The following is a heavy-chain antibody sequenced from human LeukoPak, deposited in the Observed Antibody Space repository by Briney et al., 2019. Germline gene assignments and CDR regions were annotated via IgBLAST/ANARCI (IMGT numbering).Heavy chain of an antibody. Sequence: GGSLRLSCAASGFTFSTYWMHWVRQAPGKGLEWVGRIKSKTDGGTTDYAAPVKGRFTISRDDSKNTLYLQMNSLKTEDTAVYYCTTVTPRRLFDHWGQGTLVTVSS. D-gene: IGHD3-16*01. J-gene: IGHJ4*02. CDR2: IKSKTDGGTT. CDR3: TTVTPRRLFDH. V-gene: IGHV3-15*01. CDR1: GFTFSTYW.